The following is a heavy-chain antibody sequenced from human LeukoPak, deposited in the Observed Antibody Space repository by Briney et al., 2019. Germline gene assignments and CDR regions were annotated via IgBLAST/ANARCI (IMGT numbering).Heavy chain of an antibody. D-gene: IGHD3-16*02. Sequence: GGSLRLSCAASGSTFSSYEINWVRQAPGEGLEWVSYISNSGYTIDYADSVKGRFTISRDNAENSLYLQMNSLRADDTAVYYCARAQTFGGVIAMDYSGQGTLGTVSS. CDR1: GSTFSSYE. J-gene: IGHJ4*02. CDR3: ARAQTFGGVIAMDY. CDR2: ISNSGYTI. V-gene: IGHV3-48*03.